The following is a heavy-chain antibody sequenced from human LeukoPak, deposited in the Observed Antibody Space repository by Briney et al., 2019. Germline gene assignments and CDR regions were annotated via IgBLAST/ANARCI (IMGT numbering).Heavy chain of an antibody. J-gene: IGHJ3*02. CDR3: ARVWSSGWYQGHDAFDI. CDR2: IYYSGST. V-gene: IGHV4-30-4*08. CDR1: GGSISSGDYY. D-gene: IGHD6-19*01. Sequence: PSQTLSLTCTVSGGSISSGDYYWSWIRQPPGKGLERIGYIYYSGSTYYNPSLKSRVTISVDTSKNQFSLKLSSVTAADTAVYYCARVWSSGWYQGHDAFDIWGQGTMVTVSS.